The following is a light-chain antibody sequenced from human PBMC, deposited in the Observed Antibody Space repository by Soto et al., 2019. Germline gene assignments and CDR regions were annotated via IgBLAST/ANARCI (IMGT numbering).Light chain of an antibody. CDR3: QQSFGTTWT. CDR2: AAS. J-gene: IGKJ1*01. V-gene: IGKV1-39*01. CDR1: RNIKLN. Sequence: DIQMTQYPSALSASVDDTVTITCRASRNIKLNLNWYQQNPGKAPKLLIYAASSLQSGVPPRFSGSGYGTDFSLTISSLQPEDSAPYYCQQSFGTTWTFGQGTRVE.